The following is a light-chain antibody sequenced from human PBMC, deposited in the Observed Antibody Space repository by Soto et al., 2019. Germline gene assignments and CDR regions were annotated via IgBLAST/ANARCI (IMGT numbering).Light chain of an antibody. Sequence: QSALTQPASVSGSPGQSITISCTGSSSDVGGYNYVSWYQQHPGKAPKLMIYALSNRPSGVSNRFSGAKSGNTTSLTISGLQVEYDADYDGSSYTSSSTHVVFGGGTKLTVL. CDR1: SSDVGGYNY. CDR2: ALS. CDR3: SSYTSSSTHVV. J-gene: IGLJ2*01. V-gene: IGLV2-14*01.